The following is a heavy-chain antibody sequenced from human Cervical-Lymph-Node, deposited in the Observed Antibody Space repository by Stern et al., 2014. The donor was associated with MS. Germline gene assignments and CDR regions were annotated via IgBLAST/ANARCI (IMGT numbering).Heavy chain of an antibody. CDR1: GGSISSYY. Sequence: VQLVQSGPGLVKPSETLSLTCTVSGGSISSYYWSWIRQPPGKGLEWIGYIYYSGSTNYNPSLKSRVTISVDTSKNQFSLKLRSVTAADTAVYYCARVRDGSQRFDPWGQGTLVTVSS. CDR3: ARVRDGSQRFDP. D-gene: IGHD5-24*01. J-gene: IGHJ5*02. V-gene: IGHV4-59*01. CDR2: IYYSGST.